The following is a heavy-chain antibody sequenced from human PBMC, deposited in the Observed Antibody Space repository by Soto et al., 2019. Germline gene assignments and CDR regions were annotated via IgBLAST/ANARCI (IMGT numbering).Heavy chain of an antibody. Sequence: WTWIRQPAGKGLEWIGRIYANGNANYNPSLKSRVTMSADTSKNQFSLRLRSVTAADTAVYYCVRGVRDGYYGMDVWGPGATVTVSS. J-gene: IGHJ6*02. CDR2: IYANGNA. V-gene: IGHV4-4*07. D-gene: IGHD3-16*02. CDR3: VRGVRDGYYGMDV.